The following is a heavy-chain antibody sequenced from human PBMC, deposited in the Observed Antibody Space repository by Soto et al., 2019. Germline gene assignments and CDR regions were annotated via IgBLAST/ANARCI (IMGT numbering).Heavy chain of an antibody. J-gene: IGHJ5*02. Sequence: SETLALTCIVSCGSSTSYHWSWIRQFPWKGLEWISYTSYTGKTNYNPSLQSLVTISMETSKNQLYLKLTSMPAADTAVYYCARDMHAGCTHSFDPSAQGPLVTVSS. D-gene: IGHD6-19*01. CDR2: TSYTGKT. CDR1: CGSSTSYH. CDR3: ARDMHAGCTHSFDP. V-gene: IGHV4-59*01.